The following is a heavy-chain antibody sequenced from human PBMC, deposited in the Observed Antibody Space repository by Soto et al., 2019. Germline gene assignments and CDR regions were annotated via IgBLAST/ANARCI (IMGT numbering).Heavy chain of an antibody. J-gene: IGHJ5*02. CDR2: INYSGST. CDR3: ARRGCIAARRGNWFDP. CDR1: GGSFSGYY. D-gene: IGHD6-6*01. V-gene: IGHV4-34*01. Sequence: QVQLQQWGAGLLKPSETLSLTCAVYGGSFSGYYWSWIRQPTGKGLEWIGEINYSGSTNYNPSLKSTVTISVDTSKNQFSLKLSSATAADTAVYYCARRGCIAARRGNWFDPWGQGTLVTVSS.